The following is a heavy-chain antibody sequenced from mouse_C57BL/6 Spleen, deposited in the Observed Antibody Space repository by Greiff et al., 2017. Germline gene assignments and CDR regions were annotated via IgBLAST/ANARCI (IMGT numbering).Heavy chain of an antibody. CDR3: AREGDYDDGSFDY. Sequence: EVMLVESEGGLVQPGSSMKLSCTASGFTFSDYYMAWVRQVPEKGLEWVANINYDGSSTYYLDSLKSRFIISRDNAKNILYLQMSSLKSEDTATYYCAREGDYDDGSFDYWGQGTTLTVSS. V-gene: IGHV5-16*01. CDR1: GFTFSDYY. J-gene: IGHJ2*01. D-gene: IGHD2-4*01. CDR2: INYDGSST.